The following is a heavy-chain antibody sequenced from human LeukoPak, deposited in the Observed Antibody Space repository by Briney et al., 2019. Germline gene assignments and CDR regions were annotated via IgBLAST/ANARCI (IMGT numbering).Heavy chain of an antibody. V-gene: IGHV4-31*03. Sequence: PSETLSLTCTVSGGSISSGGYYWSWIRQHPGKGLEWIGYIYYSGSTYYNPSLKSRVTISVDTSKNQFSLKLSSVTAADTAVYYCARDGLAYYYGMDVWGQGTTVTVSS. CDR1: GGSISSGGYY. J-gene: IGHJ6*02. CDR2: IYYSGST. CDR3: ARDGLAYYYGMDV.